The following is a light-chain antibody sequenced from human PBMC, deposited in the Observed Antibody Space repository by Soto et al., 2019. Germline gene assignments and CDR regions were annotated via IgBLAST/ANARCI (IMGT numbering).Light chain of an antibody. V-gene: IGKV3-11*01. CDR1: QSVSSF. CDR3: QQRSNWPLT. CDR2: DAS. Sequence: EIVLTQSPATLSLSPGERATLSCTASQSVSSFLAWYQQKPGQAPRLLIYDASDRATGIPARFSGSGSGTDFTLSISSLEPEDFAVYYWQQRSNWPLTFGGGTKVEIK. J-gene: IGKJ4*01.